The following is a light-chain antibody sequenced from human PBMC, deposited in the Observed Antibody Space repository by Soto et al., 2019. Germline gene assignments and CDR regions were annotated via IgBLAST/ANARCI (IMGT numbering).Light chain of an antibody. CDR3: QQYEIWPPVT. V-gene: IGKV3-15*01. Sequence: IVMTQSPATLSVSPGERATLSCRASHNIRRSLAGYQQKPGQPPRLLIYNSYTRATGVAPRFSGSGSGTDFTLTIYSLQVEDSAVYFCQQYEIWPPVTFGGGTKVEIK. CDR2: NSY. J-gene: IGKJ4*01. CDR1: HNIRRS.